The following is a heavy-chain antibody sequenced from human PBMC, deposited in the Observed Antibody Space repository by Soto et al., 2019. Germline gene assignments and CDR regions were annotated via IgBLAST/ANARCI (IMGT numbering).Heavy chain of an antibody. CDR2: ITWNSDEI. V-gene: IGHV3-9*01. J-gene: IGHJ6*02. D-gene: IGHD3-22*01. CDR1: GFTFDDYA. Sequence: EVQLVESGGGLVQPGRSLRLSCAASGFTFDDYAMHWVRQRPGRGLEWVSGITWNSDEIGYSDSVKRRFSISRDNAKKSLYLQMISLRPDDPALYYCAASRGFDSSGYSGYYYGMDVWGQGTTVTVSS. CDR3: AASRGFDSSGYSGYYYGMDV.